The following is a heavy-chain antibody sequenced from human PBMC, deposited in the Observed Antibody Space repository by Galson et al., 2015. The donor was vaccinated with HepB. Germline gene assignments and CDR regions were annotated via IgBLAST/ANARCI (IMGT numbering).Heavy chain of an antibody. D-gene: IGHD2-2*03. J-gene: IGHJ6*02. CDR1: GFTVSNNY. V-gene: IGHV3-53*01. Sequence: SLRLSCAGSGFTVSNNYMSWVRLAPGKGLEWVSVIYSGGSTKYADSVKGRFTISRDNFKNTVYLQMNSLRVEDTAVYYCARDPMDATYSYYYGMDVWGQGTTVTVSS. CDR2: IYSGGST. CDR3: ARDPMDATYSYYYGMDV.